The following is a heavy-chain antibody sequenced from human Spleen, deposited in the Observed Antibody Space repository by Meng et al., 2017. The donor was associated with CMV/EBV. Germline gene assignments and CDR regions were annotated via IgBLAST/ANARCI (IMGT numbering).Heavy chain of an antibody. CDR3: ARDFRRGYPDY. V-gene: IGHV3-23*01. Sequence: GESLKISCAASGFPFSSYAMSWVRQAPGKGLEWVSAISGSGGSTYYADSVKGRFTISRDNSKNTLYLQMNSLRAEDTAVYYCARDFRRGYPDYWGQGTLVTVSS. CDR1: GFPFSSYA. D-gene: IGHD1-1*01. J-gene: IGHJ4*02. CDR2: ISGSGGST.